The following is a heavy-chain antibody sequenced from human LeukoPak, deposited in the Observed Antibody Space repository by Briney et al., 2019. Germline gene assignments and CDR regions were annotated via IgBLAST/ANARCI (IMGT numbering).Heavy chain of an antibody. V-gene: IGHV1-8*01. CDR3: ARRSDDYDSSAYYH. D-gene: IGHD3-22*01. CDR1: GYTFTSYD. J-gene: IGHJ4*02. Sequence: GASVKASCKTSGYTFTSYDLNWVRQATGQGREWMGWVNPNSGNTGYAQKFQGRVTMTMDPSISTAYMELSSLRSEDTAVYYCARRSDDYDSSAYYHWGQGTLVTVSS. CDR2: VNPNSGNT.